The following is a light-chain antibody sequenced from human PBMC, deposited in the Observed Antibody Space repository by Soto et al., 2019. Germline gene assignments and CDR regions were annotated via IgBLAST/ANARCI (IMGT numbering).Light chain of an antibody. V-gene: IGKV1-5*03. CDR3: QKYNSYSWT. Sequence: ADRVTITCLASQIITTFLAWDQQKPGNAHQSLIYKASSLESGVPSRGSGSGSGTEFTLTISSLQPDDFATYYCQKYNSYSWTFGPGTKVDI. J-gene: IGKJ1*01. CDR1: QIITTF. CDR2: KAS.